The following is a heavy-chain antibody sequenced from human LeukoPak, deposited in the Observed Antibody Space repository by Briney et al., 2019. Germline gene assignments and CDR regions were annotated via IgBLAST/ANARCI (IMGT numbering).Heavy chain of an antibody. CDR3: ARLRPPYYYGSGSYYPLDY. J-gene: IGHJ4*02. Sequence: GESLKISCKGSGYSFTSYWISWVRQRPGKGLEWMGRIDPSDSYTNYSPSFQGHVTISADKSISTAYLQWSSLKASDTAMYYCARLRPPYYYGSGSYYPLDYWGQGTLVTVSS. V-gene: IGHV5-10-1*01. D-gene: IGHD3-10*01. CDR1: GYSFTSYW. CDR2: IDPSDSYT.